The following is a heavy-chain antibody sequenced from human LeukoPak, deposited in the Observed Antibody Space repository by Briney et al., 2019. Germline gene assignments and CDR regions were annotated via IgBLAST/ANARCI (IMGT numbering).Heavy chain of an antibody. Sequence: GGSLRLSCAASGFIFSSHTMNWVRQAPGRGLEWVSSISTSSTYIYYAGSVEGRFTISRDNPKNSLFLQMNSLRAEDTAIYYCVRNMKTGSSSGDYDYWGQGTLVTVSS. CDR2: ISTSSTYI. CDR3: VRNMKTGSSSGDYDY. V-gene: IGHV3-21*06. D-gene: IGHD1-14*01. J-gene: IGHJ4*02. CDR1: GFIFSSHT.